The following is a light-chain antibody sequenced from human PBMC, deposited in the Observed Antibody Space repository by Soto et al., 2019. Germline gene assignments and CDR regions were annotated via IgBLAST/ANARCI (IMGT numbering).Light chain of an antibody. CDR2: AAS. CDR1: QNITNF. Sequence: DIQMTQSPSSLSASVGDRVTIACRASQNITNFLNWYQHNPGKAPNLLIFAASHLQSGVSSRFSGSGSGTDFTLTISSLHPEDFATFYCQESATTRWAFGQGTKV. J-gene: IGKJ1*01. V-gene: IGKV1-39*01. CDR3: QESATTRWA.